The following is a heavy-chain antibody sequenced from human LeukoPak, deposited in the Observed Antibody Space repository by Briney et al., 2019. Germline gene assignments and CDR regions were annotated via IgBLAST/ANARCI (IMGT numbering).Heavy chain of an antibody. V-gene: IGHV3-30*03. CDR1: GFTFSTYG. CDR2: ISYDGSNK. J-gene: IGHJ4*02. D-gene: IGHD6-6*01. CDR3: ARGEYSSSSQFDY. Sequence: GSLRLSCAASGFTFSTYGMHWVRQAPGKGLEWVAVISYDGSNKFYGDSVKGRFTISRDNSENTLYLQMKSLRVEDTALYYCARGEYSSSSQFDYWGQGTLVTVSS.